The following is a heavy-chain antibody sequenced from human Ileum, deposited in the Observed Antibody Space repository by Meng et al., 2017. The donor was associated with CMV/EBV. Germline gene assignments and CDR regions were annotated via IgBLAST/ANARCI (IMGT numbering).Heavy chain of an antibody. CDR1: GFSFSNAW. V-gene: IGHV3-15*07. CDR3: TTDLLLTGIFDS. J-gene: IGHJ4*02. Sequence: ASGFSFSNAWMNWVCQAPGKGLEWVGRIRSKTYGGTTAYAAPVKGTLTISRDDSRNTLYLQMNSLQTEDTGVYYCTTDLLLTGIFDSWGQGTLVTVSS. CDR2: IRSKTYGGTT. D-gene: IGHD3-9*01.